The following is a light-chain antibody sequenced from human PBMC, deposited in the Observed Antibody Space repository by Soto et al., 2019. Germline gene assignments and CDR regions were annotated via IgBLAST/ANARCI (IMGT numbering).Light chain of an antibody. V-gene: IGKV1-5*01. Sequence: DIQMTQSPSSLSASVGDRVTITCRASQSISTWLAWYQQKPGKAPKVLIYDASRLESGVPSRFSGSGSGTDFTLTISSLQPADFATYYCQQYNSYSWTFGQGTNVDIK. CDR3: QQYNSYSWT. J-gene: IGKJ1*01. CDR1: QSISTW. CDR2: DAS.